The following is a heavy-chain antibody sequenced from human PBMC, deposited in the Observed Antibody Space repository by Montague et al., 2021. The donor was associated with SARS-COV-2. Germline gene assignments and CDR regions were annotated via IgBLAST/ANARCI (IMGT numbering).Heavy chain of an antibody. J-gene: IGHJ4*02. CDR3: ARDWGCTHFDY. CDR1: GFSLSTSGMC. D-gene: IGHD7-27*01. Sequence: PALVKPTQTLTLTCTSSGFSLSTSGMCVSWIRQPPGKALEWLARIDWDDDKYYSTSLKTRLTISKDISKNQVGLTMTNMDPVDTATYYCARDWGCTHFDYWGQGTLVTVSS. CDR2: IDWDDDK. V-gene: IGHV2-70*11.